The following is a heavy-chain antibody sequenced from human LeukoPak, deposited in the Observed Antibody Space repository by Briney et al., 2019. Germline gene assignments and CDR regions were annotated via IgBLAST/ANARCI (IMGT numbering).Heavy chain of an antibody. CDR1: GFTFSSYD. Sequence: GGSLRLSCAASGFTFSSYDMHWVRQATREGLEWVSAIGTAGDTYYPGSVKGRFTISRENAKNSLYLQMNSLRAGDTAVYYCARENNNYGSGNAFDIWGQGTMVTVSS. CDR2: IGTAGDT. J-gene: IGHJ3*02. CDR3: ARENNNYGSGNAFDI. D-gene: IGHD3-10*01. V-gene: IGHV3-13*04.